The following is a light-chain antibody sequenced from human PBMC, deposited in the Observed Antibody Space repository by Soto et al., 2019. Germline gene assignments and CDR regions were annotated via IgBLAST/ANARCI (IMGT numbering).Light chain of an antibody. V-gene: IGKV1-5*03. CDR1: ERVCLW. Sequence: ILLTPSPSTLFETVGSRISITCRARERVCLWLACYAQRRGKAPKLLIYKASTLESGVPSRFSGSGSGTEFTLAISSLQPDDSATYYCQQYNDNWTFGQGTKVDIK. CDR2: KAS. CDR3: QQYNDNWT. J-gene: IGKJ1*01.